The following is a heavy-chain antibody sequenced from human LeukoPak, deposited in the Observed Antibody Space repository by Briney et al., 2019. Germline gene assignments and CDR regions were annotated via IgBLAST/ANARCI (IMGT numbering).Heavy chain of an antibody. CDR2: ISGSGGST. CDR1: GFTFSSYA. V-gene: IGHV3-23*01. D-gene: IGHD2-15*01. CDR3: AKKTGDIVVVVAATLDY. J-gene: IGHJ4*02. Sequence: PGGSLRLSCAASGFTFSSYAMSWVRQAPGKGLEWVSAISGSGGSTYYADSVKGRFTISRDNSKNTLYLQMNSLRAADTAVYYCAKKTGDIVVVVAATLDYWGQGTLVTVSS.